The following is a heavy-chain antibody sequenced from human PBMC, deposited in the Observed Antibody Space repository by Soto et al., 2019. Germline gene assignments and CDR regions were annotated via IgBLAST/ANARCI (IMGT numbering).Heavy chain of an antibody. D-gene: IGHD4-4*01. CDR1: GFTFSSYA. V-gene: IGHV3-30-3*01. CDR2: ISYDGSNK. J-gene: IGHJ4*02. CDR3: LGLQSIY. Sequence: GGSLRLSCAASGFTFSSYAMHWVRQAPGKGLEWVAVISYDGSNKYYADSVKGRFTISRDNSKNTLYLQMNSLRVEDTAVYYCLGLQSIYWGQGTLVTVSS.